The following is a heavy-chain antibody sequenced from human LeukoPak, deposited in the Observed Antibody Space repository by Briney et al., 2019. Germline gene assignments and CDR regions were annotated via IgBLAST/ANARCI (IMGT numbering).Heavy chain of an antibody. D-gene: IGHD1-1*01. CDR3: ARGTPGERERGGDI. CDR1: GGTFSSYT. V-gene: IGHV1-69*02. Sequence: ASVKVSCKASGGTFSSYTISWVRQAPGQGLEWMGRIIPILGIANYAQKFQGRVTITADKSTSTAYMELSSLRSEDTAVYYCARGTPGERERGGDIWGQGTMVTVSS. CDR2: IIPILGIA. J-gene: IGHJ3*02.